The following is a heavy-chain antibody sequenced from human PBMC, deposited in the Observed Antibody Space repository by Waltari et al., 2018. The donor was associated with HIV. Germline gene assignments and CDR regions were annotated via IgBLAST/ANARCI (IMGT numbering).Heavy chain of an antibody. V-gene: IGHV4-34*01. J-gene: IGHJ5*02. CDR1: GGSFRGYY. Sequence: QVQLQQWGAGLLKPSETLSLTCAVNGGSFRGYYWSWIRQHPGQGRGWMWGIKHSGSTNYNPSLRSRVTISVDTSKNQFSLKLSSVTAADTAVYYCARRGGLRIAAPRGWCDPWGQGTLVTVLL. CDR3: ARRGGLRIAAPRGWCDP. CDR2: IKHSGST. D-gene: IGHD6-13*01.